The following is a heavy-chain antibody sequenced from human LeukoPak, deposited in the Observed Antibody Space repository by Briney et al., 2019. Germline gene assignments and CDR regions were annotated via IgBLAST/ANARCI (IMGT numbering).Heavy chain of an antibody. D-gene: IGHD6-25*01. CDR2: ISTYNGNT. CDR1: GYTFSSYG. Sequence: ASVKVSCKASGYTFSSYGISWVRQAPGQGLEWMGWISTYNGNTNYTQKLQGRVTMTTDTSTSTAYMELRSLRSEDTAVYYCALTAAAENWFDPWGQGTLVTVSS. J-gene: IGHJ5*02. V-gene: IGHV1-18*01. CDR3: ALTAAAENWFDP.